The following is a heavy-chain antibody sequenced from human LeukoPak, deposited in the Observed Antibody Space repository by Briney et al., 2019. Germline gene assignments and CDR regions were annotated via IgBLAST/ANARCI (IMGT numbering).Heavy chain of an antibody. Sequence: PGGYLRLSCAASGFTFSNAWMSWLRQAPGKGLEWVGRIKSKTDGGTTDYPAPAKGRFTISRDDSKNTLYLQMNSLKTEDTAVYYCTGYFDWLLYRWFDPWGQGTLVTVSS. CDR2: IKSKTDGGTT. D-gene: IGHD3-9*01. J-gene: IGHJ5*02. V-gene: IGHV3-15*01. CDR1: GFTFSNAW. CDR3: TGYFDWLLYRWFDP.